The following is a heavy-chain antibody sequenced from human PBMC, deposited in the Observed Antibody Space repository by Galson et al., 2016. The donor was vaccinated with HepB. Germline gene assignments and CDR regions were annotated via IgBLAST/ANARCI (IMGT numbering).Heavy chain of an antibody. Sequence: PALVKPTQTLTLTCTFSGFSLSTSEVGVGWIRQPPGKALEWLALIYWDDDKRYSPSLKSRLTITKDTSKNQVVLTMTNMDPVDTATYYCAHTFCSGGTCYGDFDYWGQGTLVTVSS. CDR2: IYWDDDK. J-gene: IGHJ4*02. D-gene: IGHD2-15*01. V-gene: IGHV2-5*02. CDR1: GFSLSTSEVG. CDR3: AHTFCSGGTCYGDFDY.